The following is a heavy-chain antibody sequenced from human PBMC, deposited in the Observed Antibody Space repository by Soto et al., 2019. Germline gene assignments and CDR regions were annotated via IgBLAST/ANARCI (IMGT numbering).Heavy chain of an antibody. CDR1: GYTFTSYG. V-gene: IGHV1-18*01. D-gene: IGHD1-26*01. CDR2: ISAYNGNT. J-gene: IGHJ5*02. Sequence: QVQLVQSGGEVKKPGASVKVSCKASGYTFTSYGISWVRQAPGQGLEWMGRISAYNGNTNYAQKLQGRVTMTTDTPTSTAYMELRSRRSDDTAVYYCARVVGALGHWFDPWGQGTLVTVSS. CDR3: ARVVGALGHWFDP.